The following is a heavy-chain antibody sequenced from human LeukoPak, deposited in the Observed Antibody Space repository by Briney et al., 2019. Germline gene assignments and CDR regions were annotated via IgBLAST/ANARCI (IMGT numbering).Heavy chain of an antibody. CDR1: GFTFSSYG. CDR2: ISSSSSYI. V-gene: IGHV3-21*04. CDR3: AKGVGDTLFDY. Sequence: GGSLRLSCAASGFTFSSYGMHWDRQAPGKGLEWVSSISSSSSYIYYADSVKGRFTISRDNSKKTLYLQMNSLRAEDTAVYYCAKGVGDTLFDYWGQGTLVTVSS. J-gene: IGHJ4*02. D-gene: IGHD1-26*01.